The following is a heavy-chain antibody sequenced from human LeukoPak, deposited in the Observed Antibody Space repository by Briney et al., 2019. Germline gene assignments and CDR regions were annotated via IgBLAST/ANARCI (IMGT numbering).Heavy chain of an antibody. J-gene: IGHJ4*02. Sequence: GGSLRLSCAASGFTFSSYSMNWVRQAPGKGLEWVSYISSSSSTIYYADSVKGRFTISRDNAKNSLYLQMNSLRAEDTAVYYCALLCMPRMIDYWGQGTLVTVSS. V-gene: IGHV3-48*01. CDR2: ISSSSSTI. D-gene: IGHD2/OR15-2a*01. CDR1: GFTFSSYS. CDR3: ALLCMPRMIDY.